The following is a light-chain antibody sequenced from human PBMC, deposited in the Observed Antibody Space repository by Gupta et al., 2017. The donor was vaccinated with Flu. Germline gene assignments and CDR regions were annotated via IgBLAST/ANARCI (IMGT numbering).Light chain of an antibody. CDR3: NSSTTSSTYWV. V-gene: IGLV2-14*01. CDR1: SSGIGGSNY. Sequence: MTINSTGASSGIGGSNYVFCYHQPPADAPNLLIYGVSNRHSGVADRFSGANSANTASVTTTGLQAEEEADYYCNSSTTSSTYWVFGGGTKLTVL. CDR2: GVS. J-gene: IGLJ3*02.